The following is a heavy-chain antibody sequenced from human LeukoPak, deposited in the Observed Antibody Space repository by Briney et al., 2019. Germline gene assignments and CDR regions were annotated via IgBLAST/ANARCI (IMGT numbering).Heavy chain of an antibody. D-gene: IGHD1-26*01. J-gene: IGHJ4*02. CDR1: GFTFSSYW. V-gene: IGHV3-23*01. CDR3: ARASGSYQEFDY. CDR2: FSGSGGDT. Sequence: GGSLRLSCAASGFTFSSYWMSWVRQAPGKGLEWVSAFSGSGGDTYYADSVKGRFTISRDNSKNTLYLQMNSLRAEDTAVYYCARASGSYQEFDYWGQGTLVTVSS.